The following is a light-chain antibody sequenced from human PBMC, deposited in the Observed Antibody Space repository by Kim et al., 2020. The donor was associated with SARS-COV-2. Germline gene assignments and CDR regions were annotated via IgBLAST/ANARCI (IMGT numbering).Light chain of an antibody. CDR2: GKN. J-gene: IGLJ2*01. CDR1: SLRSYY. CDR3: NSRDSNDNVV. V-gene: IGLV3-19*01. Sequence: VALGQTVRMTGQGDSLRSYYATWYQQKRGQAQILVIYGKNNRPSGIPDRFSGSSSENTASLTITGTQAGDEADYYCNSRDSNDNVVFGGGTQLTVL.